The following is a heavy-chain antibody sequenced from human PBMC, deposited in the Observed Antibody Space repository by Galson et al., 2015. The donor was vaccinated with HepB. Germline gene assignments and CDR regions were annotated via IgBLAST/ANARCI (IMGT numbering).Heavy chain of an antibody. V-gene: IGHV1-2*06. CDR1: GYTFSGYY. Sequence: SVKVSCKASGYTFSGYYMHWVRQAPGQGLEWMGRINPNSGDTNYAQKFQGRVTMTRETSIRTAYMELSRLRSGDTAVYYCAREGHCDSSPETRYWGQGTLVTVSS. CDR2: INPNSGDT. D-gene: IGHD3-22*01. CDR3: AREGHCDSSPETRY. J-gene: IGHJ4*02.